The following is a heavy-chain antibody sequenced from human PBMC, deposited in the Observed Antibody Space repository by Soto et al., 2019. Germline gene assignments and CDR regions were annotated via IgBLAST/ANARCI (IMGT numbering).Heavy chain of an antibody. J-gene: IGHJ5*02. CDR2: IIPIFGTA. Sequence: QVQLVQSGAEVKKPGSSVKVSCKASGGTFSSYAISWVRQAPGQGLEWMGGIIPIFGTANYAQKFQGRVTITADESTSTAYMELSSLRSEDTAVYYCARGAAVLLWFGENNWFDPWGQGTLVTVSS. V-gene: IGHV1-69*12. D-gene: IGHD3-10*01. CDR3: ARGAAVLLWFGENNWFDP. CDR1: GGTFSSYA.